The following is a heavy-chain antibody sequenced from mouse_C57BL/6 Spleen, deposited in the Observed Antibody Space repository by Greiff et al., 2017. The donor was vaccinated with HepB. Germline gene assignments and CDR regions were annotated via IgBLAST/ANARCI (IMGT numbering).Heavy chain of an antibody. Sequence: EVKLVESGAELVRPGASVKLSCTASGFNIKDYYMHWVKQRPEQGLEWIGRIDPEDGDTAYAPKFQGKATMTADTSSNTAYLQLSSLTSEATAVYYCTLDSSGSYYAMDYWGQGTSVTVSS. CDR1: GFNIKDYY. V-gene: IGHV14-1*01. CDR3: TLDSSGSYYAMDY. D-gene: IGHD3-2*02. J-gene: IGHJ4*01. CDR2: IDPEDGDT.